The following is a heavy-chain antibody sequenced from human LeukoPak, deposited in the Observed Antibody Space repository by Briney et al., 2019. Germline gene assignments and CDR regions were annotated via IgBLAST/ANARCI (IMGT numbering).Heavy chain of an antibody. V-gene: IGHV4-61*02. CDR3: AREGLNMVRGVIPKEAWGWFDP. CDR2: IYTSGST. J-gene: IGHJ5*02. D-gene: IGHD3-10*01. Sequence: SESLSLTCTVSGGSISSGNYYWNWIRQPAGKGLEWIGRIYTSGSTNSNPSLKSRVTISVDTSKNQFSLKLSSVTVADTAVYYCAREGLNMVRGVIPKEAWGWFDPWGQGTLVTVSS. CDR1: GGSISSGNYY.